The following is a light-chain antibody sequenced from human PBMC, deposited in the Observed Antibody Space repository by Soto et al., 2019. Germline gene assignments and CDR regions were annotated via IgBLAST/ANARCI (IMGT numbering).Light chain of an antibody. Sequence: QSVLTQPPSVSGAPGQRVTISRTGSSSNIGAGYDVHWYQQLPGTAPKLLIYANSDRPSGVPDRFSGSKSGTSASLAITGLQADDEADYYCHSYDSSLSEVFGGGTKLTVL. CDR3: HSYDSSLSEV. V-gene: IGLV1-40*01. J-gene: IGLJ3*02. CDR2: ANS. CDR1: SSNIGAGYD.